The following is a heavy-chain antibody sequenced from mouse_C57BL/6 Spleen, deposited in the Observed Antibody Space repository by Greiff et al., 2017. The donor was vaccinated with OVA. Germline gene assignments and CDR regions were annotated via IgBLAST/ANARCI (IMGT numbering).Heavy chain of an antibody. CDR2: ISSGSSTI. CDR3: ATQATPHYYAMDY. V-gene: IGHV5-17*01. CDR1: GFTFSDYG. J-gene: IGHJ4*01. Sequence: EVQRVESGGGLVKPGGSLKLSCAASGFTFSDYGMHWVRQAPEKGLEWVAYISSGSSTIYYADTVKGRFTISRDNAKNTLFLQMTSLRSEDTAMYYCATQATPHYYAMDYWGQGTSVTVSS. D-gene: IGHD3-2*02.